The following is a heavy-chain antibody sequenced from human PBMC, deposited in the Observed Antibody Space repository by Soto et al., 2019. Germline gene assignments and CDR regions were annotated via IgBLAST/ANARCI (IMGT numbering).Heavy chain of an antibody. CDR3: ARDQLEGNWFDP. V-gene: IGHV4-30-2*01. D-gene: IGHD1-1*01. J-gene: IGHJ5*02. CDR1: GGSISSGGYS. CDR2: IYHRGST. Sequence: QLQLQESGSGLVRPSQTLSLTCAVSGGSISSGGYSWNWIRQPPGKGLEWIGYIYHRGSTLYNPSLKSRGTISVDKSKNQFSLKLSSVTAADTAVYYCARDQLEGNWFDPWGQGTLVTVSS.